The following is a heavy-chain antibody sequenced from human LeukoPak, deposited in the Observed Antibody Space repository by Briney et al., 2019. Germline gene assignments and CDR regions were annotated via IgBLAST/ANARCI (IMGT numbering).Heavy chain of an antibody. CDR1: GYSFTSYW. D-gene: IGHD2-15*01. J-gene: IGHJ4*02. V-gene: IGHV5-51*01. Sequence: GEALKISCKGSGYSFTSYWIGWVRQMPGKGLEWMVIIYRGGSDTIYSPSFQGQVTIPADKSISTAYLQWSSLKASDTDMSYCASRYCSGGSCYYFDYWGQGTLVTVSS. CDR2: IYRGGSDT. CDR3: ASRYCSGGSCYYFDY.